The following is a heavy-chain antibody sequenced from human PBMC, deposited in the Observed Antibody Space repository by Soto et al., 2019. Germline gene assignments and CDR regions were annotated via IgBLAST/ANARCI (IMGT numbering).Heavy chain of an antibody. J-gene: IGHJ4*02. V-gene: IGHV3-7*01. CDR1: VFTCSSFW. CDR2: ISPDGSEK. CDR3: SRSLNS. Sequence: WWSLRLSCSASVFTCSSFWMDWVRQPPGKGLEWVANISPDGSEKHYVDSVKGRFTISRDNARNSLYLQMRSLTAEDSALYYCSRSLNSWGQGTRVTVSS.